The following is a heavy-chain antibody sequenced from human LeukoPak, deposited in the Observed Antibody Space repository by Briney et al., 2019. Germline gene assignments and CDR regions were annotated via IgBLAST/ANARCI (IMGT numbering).Heavy chain of an antibody. D-gene: IGHD4-11*01. CDR3: ARDLSGTADYKLFDY. V-gene: IGHV3-48*03. CDR2: ISSSGSTI. Sequence: GGSLRLSCAASGFTFSSYEMNWVRQAPGKGLEWVSYISSSGSTIYYADSVKGRFTISRDNAKNSLYLQMNSLRAEDTAVYYCARDLSGTADYKLFDYWGQGTLVTVSP. CDR1: GFTFSSYE. J-gene: IGHJ4*02.